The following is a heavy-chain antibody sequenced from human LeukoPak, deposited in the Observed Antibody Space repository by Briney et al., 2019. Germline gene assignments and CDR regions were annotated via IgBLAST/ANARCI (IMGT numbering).Heavy chain of an antibody. CDR3: ARPFHKFFDY. V-gene: IGHV3-30-3*01. CDR1: GFTFSSYA. Sequence: QPGRSLRLSCAASGFTFSSYAMHWVRQAPGKGLEWVAVISYDGNNEYYADSVKGRFTISRVNSKNTLYLQMNSLRTEDTAVYYCARPFHKFFDYWGQGTLVTVSS. J-gene: IGHJ4*02. CDR2: ISYDGNNE. D-gene: IGHD3-3*02.